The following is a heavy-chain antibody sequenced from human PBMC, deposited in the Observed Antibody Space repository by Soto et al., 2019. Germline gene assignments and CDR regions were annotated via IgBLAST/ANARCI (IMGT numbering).Heavy chain of an antibody. CDR3: AADLVGSLRRRNYFDY. Sequence: QMQLVQSGPEVKKPGTSVNVSCKASGFTFTSSSVQWVRQARGQRLEWIGWIVVGSGNTNYAQKFQERVTITRDMSTSTAYMELSSLRSEDTAVYYCAADLVGSLRRRNYFDYWGQGTLVTVSS. CDR1: GFTFTSSS. V-gene: IGHV1-58*01. D-gene: IGHD1-26*01. CDR2: IVVGSGNT. J-gene: IGHJ4*02.